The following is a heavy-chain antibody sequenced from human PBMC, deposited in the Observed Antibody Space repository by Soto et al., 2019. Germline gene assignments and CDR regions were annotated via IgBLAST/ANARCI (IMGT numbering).Heavy chain of an antibody. V-gene: IGHV1-8*01. CDR3: ARGRVDWFDP. Sequence: QVQLVQSGAEVKKPGASVKVSCKASGYTFTSYDINWVRQATGQGLEWMGWMNPKSGNTGYAQKFQGRVTMTRNTPLSTAHMQLTSLGSEDTAVYYGARGRVDWFDPWGQGTRVTVSS. CDR2: MNPKSGNT. J-gene: IGHJ5*02. D-gene: IGHD2-15*01. CDR1: GYTFTSYD.